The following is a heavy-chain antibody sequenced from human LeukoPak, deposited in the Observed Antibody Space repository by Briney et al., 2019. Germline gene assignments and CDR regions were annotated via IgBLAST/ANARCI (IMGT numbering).Heavy chain of an antibody. J-gene: IGHJ5*02. CDR2: IYTSGST. V-gene: IGHV4-4*07. CDR1: GGSISSYY. Sequence: PETLSLTCTVSGGSISSYYWSWIRQPAGKGLEWIGRIYTSGSTNYNPSLKSRVTMSVDTSKNQFSLKLSSVTAADTAVYYCARGLNYDILTGLADPWVVDWFDPWGQGTLVTVSS. CDR3: ARGLNYDILTGLADPWVVDWFDP. D-gene: IGHD3-9*01.